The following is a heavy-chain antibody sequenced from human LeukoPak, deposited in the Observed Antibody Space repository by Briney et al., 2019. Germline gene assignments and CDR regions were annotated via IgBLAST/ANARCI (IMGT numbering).Heavy chain of an antibody. Sequence: ASVKVSCKASGGTFSSYAISWVRQAPGQGLEWMGGIIPIFGTANYAQKFQGRVTITADESTSTAYMELSSLRSEDTAAYYCARELDYDFWSGAPSYYYYMDVWGKGTTVTVSS. CDR2: IIPIFGTA. CDR3: ARELDYDFWSGAPSYYYYMDV. J-gene: IGHJ6*03. CDR1: GGTFSSYA. D-gene: IGHD3-3*01. V-gene: IGHV1-69*13.